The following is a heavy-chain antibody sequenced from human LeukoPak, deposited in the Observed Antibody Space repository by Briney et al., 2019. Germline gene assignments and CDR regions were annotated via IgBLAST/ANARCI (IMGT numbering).Heavy chain of an antibody. V-gene: IGHV3-30*02. D-gene: IGHD1-26*01. Sequence: GGSLRLSCAASGFTFSSYGMHWVRQAPGKGLEWVAFIRYDGSNKYYADSVKGRFTISRDNSKNTLYLQMNSLRAEDTAVYYCARVVGATAYYFDYWGQGTLVTVSS. CDR2: IRYDGSNK. J-gene: IGHJ4*02. CDR1: GFTFSSYG. CDR3: ARVVGATAYYFDY.